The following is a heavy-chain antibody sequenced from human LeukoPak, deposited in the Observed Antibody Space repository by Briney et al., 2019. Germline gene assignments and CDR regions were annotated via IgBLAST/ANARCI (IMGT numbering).Heavy chain of an antibody. CDR3: ARYYSSSLRGFDY. D-gene: IGHD6-13*01. CDR1: GFSLSTSGMC. CDR2: IDWDDDN. Sequence: SGPALVKPTQTLTLTCTFSGFSLSTSGMCVSWIRQPPGKALEWLALIDWDDDNYYSTSLKTRLTISKDPSKNQVVLTMTNMDPVGTAPYYCARYYSSSLRGFDYWGQGTLVTVSS. J-gene: IGHJ4*02. V-gene: IGHV2-70*01.